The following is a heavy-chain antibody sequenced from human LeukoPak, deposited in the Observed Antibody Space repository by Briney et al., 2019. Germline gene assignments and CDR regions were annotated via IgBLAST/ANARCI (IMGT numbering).Heavy chain of an antibody. CDR3: ARERDSSFDY. CDR2: IRGDASAS. V-gene: IGHV3-74*01. Sequence: PGGSLRLSCAASGFTFSDYYIHWIRQAPGKGLEWVSRIRGDASASTYADSVKGRFTISRDNAKSMLYLQMNNLRAEDTAVYYCARERDSSFDYWGQGTLVTVSS. J-gene: IGHJ4*02. CDR1: GFTFSDYY. D-gene: IGHD6-19*01.